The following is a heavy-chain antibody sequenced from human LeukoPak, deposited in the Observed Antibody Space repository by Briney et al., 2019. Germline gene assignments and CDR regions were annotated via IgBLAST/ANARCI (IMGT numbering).Heavy chain of an antibody. Sequence: SETLSLTCTVSGGSISSSSYYWGWIRQPPGKGLEWIGSIYYSGSTYYNPSLKSRVTISVDMSKNQFSLKLSSVTAADTAVYYCARIYRGYIYGPYDYWGQGTLVTVSS. V-gene: IGHV4-39*07. D-gene: IGHD5-18*01. J-gene: IGHJ4*02. CDR3: ARIYRGYIYGPYDY. CDR1: GGSISSSSYY. CDR2: IYYSGST.